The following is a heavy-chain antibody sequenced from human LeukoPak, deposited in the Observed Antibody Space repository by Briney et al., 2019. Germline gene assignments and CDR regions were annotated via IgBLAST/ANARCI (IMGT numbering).Heavy chain of an antibody. Sequence: SETLSLICTVSGGSISNYYWSWIRQPPGKGLEWIGYIHYSGSTNYNPSLKSRVTISVDTSKNQFSLKLSSVTAADTAVYYCARHAADHYDSSGYYYNWYFDLWGRGALVTVSS. CDR3: ARHAADHYDSSGYYYNWYFDL. J-gene: IGHJ2*01. CDR1: GGSISNYY. V-gene: IGHV4-59*08. CDR2: IHYSGST. D-gene: IGHD3-22*01.